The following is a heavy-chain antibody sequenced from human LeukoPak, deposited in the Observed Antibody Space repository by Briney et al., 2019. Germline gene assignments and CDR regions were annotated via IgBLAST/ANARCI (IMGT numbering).Heavy chain of an antibody. V-gene: IGHV4-30-4*08. CDR2: IYYNGNT. CDR1: GDSISSGSHY. J-gene: IGHJ4*02. CDR3: ARDGNWLGRGFDY. Sequence: PSQTLSLTCSVSGDSISSGSHYWRWIRQPPGKGLEWIGYIYYNGNTYYNPSLKSRLAISVDTSKNQFSLKLSFVTVADTAVYYCARDGNWLGRGFDYWGQGTLVTVSS. D-gene: IGHD1-20*01.